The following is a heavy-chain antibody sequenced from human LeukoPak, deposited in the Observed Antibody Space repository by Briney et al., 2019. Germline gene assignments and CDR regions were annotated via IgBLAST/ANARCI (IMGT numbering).Heavy chain of an antibody. CDR1: GGSISSYY. Sequence: SETLSLTCTVSGGSISSYYWSWIRQPPGKGLEWIGYIYYSGSTNYNPSLKSRVTISVDTSKNQFSLKLSSVTAADTAVYYCAGDILTGYYLDYWGQGTLVTVSS. D-gene: IGHD3-9*01. CDR3: AGDILTGYYLDY. V-gene: IGHV4-59*01. CDR2: IYYSGST. J-gene: IGHJ4*02.